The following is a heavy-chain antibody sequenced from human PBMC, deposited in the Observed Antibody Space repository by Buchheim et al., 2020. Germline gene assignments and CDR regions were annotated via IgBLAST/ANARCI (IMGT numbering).Heavy chain of an antibody. Sequence: EVQLVESGGGLVKPGGSLRLSCAASGFTFSSYSMNWVRQAPGKGLEWVSSISSSSSYIYYADSVKGRFNIPRDNAKKPRKLQMNSLRAEDTAVYYCARDRAYYDSSGYYDYWGQRTL. CDR1: GFTFSSYS. CDR3: ARDRAYYDSSGYYDY. J-gene: IGHJ4*02. CDR2: ISSSSSYI. V-gene: IGHV3-21*01. D-gene: IGHD3-22*01.